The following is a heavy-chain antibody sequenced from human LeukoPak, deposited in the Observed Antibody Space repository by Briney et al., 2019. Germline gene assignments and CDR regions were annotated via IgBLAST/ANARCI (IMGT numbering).Heavy chain of an antibody. CDR2: IYYSGST. V-gene: IGHV4-59*01. CDR3: ARGQDLTTVTSRSVFGIDY. D-gene: IGHD4-17*01. Sequence: XQPPGKGLEWIGXIYYSGSTNYNPSLKSRVTISVDTSKNQFTLKLSTVTAADTAVYYCARGQDLTTVTSRSVFGIDYWGQGTLVTVSS. J-gene: IGHJ4*02.